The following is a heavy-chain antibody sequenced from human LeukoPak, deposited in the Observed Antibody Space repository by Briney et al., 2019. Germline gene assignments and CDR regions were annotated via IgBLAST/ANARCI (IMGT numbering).Heavy chain of an antibody. V-gene: IGHV3-7*01. CDR1: GFTFSNSW. CDR2: IKQDGSEK. CDR3: ARYASRFDP. D-gene: IGHD2-8*01. Sequence: GGSLGLSCAASGFTFSNSWMTWVRQAPGKGLEWVANIKQDGSEKYYVDSAKGRFTISRDNAKNLLYLQMNSLRAEDTAVYYCARYASRFDPWGQGTLVTVSS. J-gene: IGHJ5*02.